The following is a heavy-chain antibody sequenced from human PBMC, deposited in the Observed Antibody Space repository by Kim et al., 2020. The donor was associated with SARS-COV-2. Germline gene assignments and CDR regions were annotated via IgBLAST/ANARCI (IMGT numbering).Heavy chain of an antibody. V-gene: IGHV4-39*01. CDR3: ATLPYFYYYMDV. CDR1: GGAITTRSYH. Sequence: SETLSLTCDVSGGAITTRSYHWAWIRQPPGKGLEWIGTVYYSGNTFYSPSLDGRVSISVDTSKSQFSLRLTSVTAADTAVYYCATLPYFYYYMDVWGKGT. CDR2: VYYSGNT. J-gene: IGHJ6*03.